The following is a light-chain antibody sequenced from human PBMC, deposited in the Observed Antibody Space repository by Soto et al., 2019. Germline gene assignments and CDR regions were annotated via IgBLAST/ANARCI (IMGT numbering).Light chain of an antibody. CDR1: SSDVGGYNY. CDR3: SSYAGTNNYV. Sequence: QSALTQPRSVSGSPGQSVTISCTGTSSDVGGYNYVSWYQQHPGKAPKLIIYEVSQRPSGVPDRFSGSKSGNTASLTVSGLQADDEADYYCSSYAGTNNYVFGTGTKLTVL. CDR2: EVS. V-gene: IGLV2-8*01. J-gene: IGLJ1*01.